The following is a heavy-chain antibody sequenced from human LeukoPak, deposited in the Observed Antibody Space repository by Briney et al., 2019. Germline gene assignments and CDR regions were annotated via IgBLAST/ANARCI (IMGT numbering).Heavy chain of an antibody. CDR2: IYYSGST. D-gene: IGHD1-26*01. Sequence: SETLSLTCTVSGVSISPYHWIWIPQPPGKALEWSGYIYYSGSTNYNPYLKSRVTMSVDTSKNTFYMKLSTVTAADTAVYFCVRMPGSGRVFLFDIWGQGTMVTVSS. V-gene: IGHV4-59*01. CDR1: GVSISPYH. CDR3: VRMPGSGRVFLFDI. J-gene: IGHJ3*02.